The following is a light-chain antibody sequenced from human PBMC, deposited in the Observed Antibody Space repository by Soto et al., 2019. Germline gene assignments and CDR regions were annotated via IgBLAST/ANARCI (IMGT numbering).Light chain of an antibody. CDR1: QSIRNW. Sequence: DIQMTQSPSTLSASVGDRVTITCRASQSIRNWLAWYQQKPGKAPKLLIYDASTLDSGVPSRFGGSGSGTEFTLTITSLQPADFATYHCQQYNSSSFGFGHGTKVDL. CDR3: QQYNSSSFG. V-gene: IGKV1-5*01. CDR2: DAS. J-gene: IGKJ3*01.